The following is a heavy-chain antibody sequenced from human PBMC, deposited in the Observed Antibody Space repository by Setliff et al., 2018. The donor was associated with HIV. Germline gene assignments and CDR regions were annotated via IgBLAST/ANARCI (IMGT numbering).Heavy chain of an antibody. J-gene: IGHJ3*02. CDR3: ARRDGRSMNAFEI. CDR2: IYPGDSDT. CDR1: GYSFTSYW. V-gene: IGHV5-51*01. D-gene: IGHD6-13*01. Sequence: PGESLKISCKGSGYSFTSYWIGWVRQMPGKGLEWMGIIYPGDSDTRYSPSFQSQVTISADKSITTAYLQVDNLKASDTATYYCARRDGRSMNAFEIWGPGTTVTVSS.